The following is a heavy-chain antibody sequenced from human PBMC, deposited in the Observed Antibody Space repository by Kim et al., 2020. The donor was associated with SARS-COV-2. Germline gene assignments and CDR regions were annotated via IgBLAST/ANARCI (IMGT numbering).Heavy chain of an antibody. V-gene: IGHV3-9*01. CDR3: AKDISRPYWFGEEMDGLDV. D-gene: IGHD3-10*01. CDR1: GFTFDDYA. J-gene: IGHJ6*02. Sequence: GGSLRLSCAASGFTFDDYAMHWVRQAPGKGLEWVSGISWNSGSIGYADSVKGRFTISRDNAKNSLYLQMNSLRAEDTALYYCAKDISRPYWFGEEMDGLDVWGQGTTVTVSS. CDR2: ISWNSGSI.